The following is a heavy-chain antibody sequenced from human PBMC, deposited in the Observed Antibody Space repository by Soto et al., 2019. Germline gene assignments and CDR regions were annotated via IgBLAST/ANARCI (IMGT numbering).Heavy chain of an antibody. Sequence: SETLSLTCTVSGGSISSSSYYWGWIRQPPGKGLEWIGSIYYSGSTYYNPSLKSRVTISVDTSKNQFSLKLSSVTAADTAVYYCARLLRYSGYEYYFDYWGQGXLVTVSS. CDR3: ARLLRYSGYEYYFDY. V-gene: IGHV4-39*01. CDR1: GGSISSSSYY. D-gene: IGHD5-12*01. J-gene: IGHJ4*02. CDR2: IYYSGST.